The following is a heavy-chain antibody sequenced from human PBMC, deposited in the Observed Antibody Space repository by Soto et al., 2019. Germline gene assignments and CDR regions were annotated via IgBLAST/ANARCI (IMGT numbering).Heavy chain of an antibody. D-gene: IGHD2-8*01. CDR2: IIPIYGSP. Sequence: QVQLVQSGAEVKKPGSSVKVSCTASGGAISRYGMSWVRQAPGQGLEWMGGIIPIYGSPNYAQRFKGRVTVSADISKNTVYTTLSSLKSEDTAVIYCAGQPNDQEDYYNGMEVWGQGTPVTVSS. CDR3: AGQPNDQEDYYNGMEV. CDR1: GGAISRYG. J-gene: IGHJ6*02. V-gene: IGHV1-69*06.